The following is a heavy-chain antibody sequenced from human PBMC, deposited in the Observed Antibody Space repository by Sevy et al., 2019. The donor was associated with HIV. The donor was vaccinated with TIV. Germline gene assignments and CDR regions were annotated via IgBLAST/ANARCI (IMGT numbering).Heavy chain of an antibody. J-gene: IGHJ4*02. CDR2: ISSDVIRK. D-gene: IGHD3-16*01. V-gene: IGHV3-30*09. Sequence: GGSLRLSCSVPGFNFSTYAMHWVRQAPGKGLEWVAVISSDVIRKYYGASVRGRFAISRENSNNTLSLQMNSLRIEDTAVYYCARDARGEAALPDYWGQGTLVTVSS. CDR3: ARDARGEAALPDY. CDR1: GFNFSTYA.